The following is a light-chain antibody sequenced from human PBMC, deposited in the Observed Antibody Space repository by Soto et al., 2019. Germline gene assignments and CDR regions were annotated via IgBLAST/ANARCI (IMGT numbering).Light chain of an antibody. CDR1: QSFRGL. V-gene: IGKV3-11*01. Sequence: EVVLTQSPVTLSLSPGERATLSCRASQSFRGLLAWYQQKPGQAPRLLIYDAYNRATGIPPRFSGSGSGTDFTLTISSLEPEDSAVYYCQQRHMWPITFGHGTRLVIK. J-gene: IGKJ5*01. CDR2: DAY. CDR3: QQRHMWPIT.